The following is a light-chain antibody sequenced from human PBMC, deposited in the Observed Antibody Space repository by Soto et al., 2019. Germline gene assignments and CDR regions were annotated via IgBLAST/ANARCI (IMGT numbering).Light chain of an antibody. Sequence: QSALTQPPSASGAPGQSVPISCTGTSSDVGGYNYVYWYQQHPGKAPKFMIYEVSKRPSGVPDRFSGSKSGNTASLTVSGLQAEDEADYYCSSYAGSNFVVFGGGTKLTVL. CDR3: SSYAGSNFVV. V-gene: IGLV2-8*01. CDR2: EVS. CDR1: SSDVGGYNY. J-gene: IGLJ2*01.